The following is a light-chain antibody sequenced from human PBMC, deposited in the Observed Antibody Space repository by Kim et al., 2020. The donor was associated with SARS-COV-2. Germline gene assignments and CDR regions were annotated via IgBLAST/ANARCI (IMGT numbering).Light chain of an antibody. J-gene: IGKJ1*01. CDR3: QQSYTTPRT. Sequence: DIQMTQSPSSLSASVGDRVTITCRASQSISTYLNWYQQKPGKAPNLLIYAASSLQSGVPSRFSGSASGTEFTLTISSLQPEDFATYYCQQSYTTPRTFGQGTKLEI. V-gene: IGKV1-39*01. CDR1: QSISTY. CDR2: AAS.